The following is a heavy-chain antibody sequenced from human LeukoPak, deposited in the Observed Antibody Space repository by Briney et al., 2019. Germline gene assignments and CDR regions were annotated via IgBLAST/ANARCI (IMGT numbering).Heavy chain of an antibody. D-gene: IGHD4-11*01. J-gene: IGHJ3*02. CDR1: GYSINSAYY. CDR2: IYHSGST. V-gene: IGHV4-38-2*01. Sequence: SETLSLTCAVSGYSINSAYYWGWIRQPPGKGLEWIGSIYHSGSTYYNPSLKSRVSISVGTSENQFSLKLNSVTAADTAVYYCARNMTTIRGGGFDIWGQGTMVTVSS. CDR3: ARNMTTIRGGGFDI.